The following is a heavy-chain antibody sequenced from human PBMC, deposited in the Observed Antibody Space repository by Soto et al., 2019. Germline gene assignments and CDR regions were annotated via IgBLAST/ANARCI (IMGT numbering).Heavy chain of an antibody. CDR2: IWYDGSNK. V-gene: IGHV3-33*01. J-gene: IGHJ5*02. CDR1: GFTFSSYH. D-gene: IGHD6-19*01. CDR3: ARAVENWFDP. Sequence: QVQLVECGGGVVQPGRSLRVSCTASGFTFSSYHMHWVRQAPGKGLEWVAVIWYDGSNKDYADSVKGRFTISRDNSKNTLYLQMNSLRADDTGVYYCARAVENWFDPWGQGILVTVSS.